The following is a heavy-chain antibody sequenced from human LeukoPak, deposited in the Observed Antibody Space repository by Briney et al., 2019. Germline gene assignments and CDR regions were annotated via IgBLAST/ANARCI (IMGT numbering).Heavy chain of an antibody. CDR1: GFPFSSYW. CDR3: TRDRGSWTVDW. Sequence: GSLRLSCTTSGFPFSSYWMSWVRQAPGQGLEWIGTIDHSGTTYYNPSLGSRLTISRDTSKNHFSPKLNSVTAADTAVYYCTRDRGSWTVDWWGQGTLITVSS. J-gene: IGHJ4*02. CDR2: IDHSGTT. D-gene: IGHD1-26*01. V-gene: IGHV4-39*02.